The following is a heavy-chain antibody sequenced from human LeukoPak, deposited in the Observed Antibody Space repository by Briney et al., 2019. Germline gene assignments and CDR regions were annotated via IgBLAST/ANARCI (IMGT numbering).Heavy chain of an antibody. CDR2: ISYDGSNK. D-gene: IGHD1-14*01. J-gene: IGHJ3*02. Sequence: GGSLRLSCAASGFTFSSYGMHWVRQAPGKGLEWVAVISYDGSNKYYADSVKGRFTISRDNSKNTLYLQMNSQRAEDTAVYYCAKAGGDDAFDIWGQGTMVTVPS. CDR3: AKAGGDDAFDI. CDR1: GFTFSSYG. V-gene: IGHV3-30*18.